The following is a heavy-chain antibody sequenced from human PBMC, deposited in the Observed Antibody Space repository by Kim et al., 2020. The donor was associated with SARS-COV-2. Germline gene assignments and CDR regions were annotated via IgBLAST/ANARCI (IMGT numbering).Heavy chain of an antibody. Sequence: SETLSLTCTVSGGSISSSSYYWGWIRQPPGKGLEWIGSIYYSGSTYYNPSLKSRVTISVDTSKNQFSLKLSSGTAADTAVYYCARLSSGYYDYWGQGTLVTVSS. D-gene: IGHD3-22*01. CDR2: IYYSGST. CDR1: GGSISSSSYY. CDR3: ARLSSGYYDY. J-gene: IGHJ4*02. V-gene: IGHV4-39*01.